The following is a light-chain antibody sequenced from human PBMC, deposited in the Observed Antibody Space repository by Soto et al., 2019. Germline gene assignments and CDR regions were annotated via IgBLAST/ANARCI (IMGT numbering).Light chain of an antibody. CDR1: QSISSY. V-gene: IGKV1-39*01. Sequence: IQMTQSTSSLSASVGDRVTITCRASQSISSYLNWYQQKPGKAPKLLIYAASSLQSGVPSRFSGSGSGTDFTLTISSLQPEDFATYYCQQSYSTLLTFGQGTRLAI. J-gene: IGKJ5*01. CDR2: AAS. CDR3: QQSYSTLLT.